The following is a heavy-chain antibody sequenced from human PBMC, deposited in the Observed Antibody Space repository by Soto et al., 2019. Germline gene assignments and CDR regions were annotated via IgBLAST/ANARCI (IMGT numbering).Heavy chain of an antibody. V-gene: IGHV4-34*01. CDR2: INHSGST. D-gene: IGHD6-13*01. CDR1: GGSFSGYY. J-gene: IGHJ5*02. CDR3: ARAPRYSSSWYPGRNWSDP. Sequence: PSETLSLTCAVYGGSFSGYYWSWIRQPPGKGLEWIGEINHSGSTNYNPSLKSRVTISVDTSKNQFSLKLSSVTAADTAVYYCARAPRYSSSWYPGRNWSDPWGQGTLLTVS.